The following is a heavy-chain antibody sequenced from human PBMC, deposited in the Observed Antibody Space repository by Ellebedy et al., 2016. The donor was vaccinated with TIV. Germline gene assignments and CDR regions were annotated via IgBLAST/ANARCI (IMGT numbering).Heavy chain of an antibody. CDR2: ISYEGRNK. CDR1: GFSFETYG. CDR3: AKDRHPFITTWYHNYFDY. Sequence: GESLKISCGGSGFSFETYGMHWVRQTPGKGLEWVAAISYEGRNKYYADSVKGRFTVSRDNFKNTLFLQMDSLRAEDTSIYHCAKDRHPFITTWYHNYFDYWGQGTLVTVSS. D-gene: IGHD6-13*01. J-gene: IGHJ4*02. V-gene: IGHV3-30*18.